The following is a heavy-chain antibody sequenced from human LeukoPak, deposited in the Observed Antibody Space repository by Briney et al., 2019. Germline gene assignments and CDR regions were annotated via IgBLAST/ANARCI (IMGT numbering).Heavy chain of an antibody. CDR1: GFTLRNYW. CDR3: ASYPSGSGAFDI. Sequence: PGGSLRLSCAASGFTLRNYWMSRVRQAPGKGLEWVANIRQDGSEKYYVDSVKGRFTISRDNAKNSLYLQMNSLRAEDTAVYYCASYPSGSGAFDIWGQGTMVTVSS. CDR2: IRQDGSEK. V-gene: IGHV3-7*01. D-gene: IGHD1-26*01. J-gene: IGHJ3*02.